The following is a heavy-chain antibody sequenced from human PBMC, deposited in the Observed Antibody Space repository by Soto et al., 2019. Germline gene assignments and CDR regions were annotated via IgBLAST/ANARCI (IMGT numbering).Heavy chain of an antibody. V-gene: IGHV4-31*03. CDR3: ARVYYDILTTYYYYGMDV. D-gene: IGHD3-9*01. J-gene: IGHJ6*02. Sequence: SETLSLTCTVSGGSISSGGYYWSWIRQHPGKGLEWFGYIYYSGSTYYNPSLKSRVTISVDTSKNQFSLNLSSVTAADTAVYTCARVYYDILTTYYYYGMDVSGQWTTVTVSS. CDR1: GGSISSGGYY. CDR2: IYYSGST.